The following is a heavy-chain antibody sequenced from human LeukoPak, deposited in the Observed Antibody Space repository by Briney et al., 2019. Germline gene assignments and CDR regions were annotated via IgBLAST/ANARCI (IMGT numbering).Heavy chain of an antibody. Sequence: ASVKVSCKASGYTFTSYDINWVRQATGQGLEWMGWMNPNSGNTGSAQNFQGGVTMTRDTSISTAYMELSSLRSEDTAVYYCARGTLRNFTSRYYFDYWGQGTLVTVSS. CDR1: GYTFTSYD. V-gene: IGHV1-8*01. D-gene: IGHD2-2*01. CDR2: MNPNSGNT. CDR3: ARGTLRNFTSRYYFDY. J-gene: IGHJ4*02.